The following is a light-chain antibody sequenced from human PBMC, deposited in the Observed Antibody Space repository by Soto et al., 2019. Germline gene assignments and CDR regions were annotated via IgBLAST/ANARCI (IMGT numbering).Light chain of an antibody. CDR1: SSDVGGYDY. Sequence: QSVLTQPASVSGSPGQSITISCTGSSSDVGGYDYVSWYQQHPGKVPKLMIYEVRNRPSGVSNRFSGSKSGNTASLTISGLQAEDEADYYCSSYASITTWVFGGGTKVTVL. V-gene: IGLV2-14*01. CDR3: SSYASITTWV. J-gene: IGLJ3*02. CDR2: EVR.